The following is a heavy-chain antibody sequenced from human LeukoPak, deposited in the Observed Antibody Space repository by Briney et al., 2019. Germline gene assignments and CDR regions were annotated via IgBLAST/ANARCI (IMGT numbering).Heavy chain of an antibody. Sequence: GGSLRLSCAASGFTFSSYWMHWVRQAPGKGLVWVSRINSDGSSTSYADPVKGRFTISRDNAKNTLYLQMNSLRAEDTAVYYCARHYRQAAALDYWGQGTLVTVSS. CDR3: ARHYRQAAALDY. V-gene: IGHV3-74*01. CDR1: GFTFSSYW. CDR2: INSDGSST. J-gene: IGHJ4*02. D-gene: IGHD6-13*01.